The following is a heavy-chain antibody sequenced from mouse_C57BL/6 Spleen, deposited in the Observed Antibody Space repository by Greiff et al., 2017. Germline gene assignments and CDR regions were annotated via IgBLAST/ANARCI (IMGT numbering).Heavy chain of an antibody. D-gene: IGHD1-1*01. J-gene: IGHJ4*01. CDR2: IYPSDSET. CDR1: GYTFTSYW. Sequence: QVQLQQPGAELVRPGSSVKLSCKASGYTFTSYWMDWVKQRPGQGLEWIGNIYPSDSETHYNQKFKDKATLTVDKSSSTAYMQLSSLTSEDSAVYYCAREDKLRGDYAMDYWGQGTSVTVSS. CDR3: AREDKLRGDYAMDY. V-gene: IGHV1-61*01.